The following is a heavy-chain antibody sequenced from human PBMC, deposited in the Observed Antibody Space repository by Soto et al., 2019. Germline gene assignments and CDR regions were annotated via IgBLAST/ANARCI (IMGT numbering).Heavy chain of an antibody. D-gene: IGHD3-10*01. CDR3: ARGEYYGSGNYFDY. V-gene: IGHV4-38-2*01. Sequence: SETLSLTCAVSGHSISSGYYWGWIRQPPGKGLEWIGSFYHSGSTYYNPSLKSRVTISVDTSKNQFSLKLSPVTAADTAVYYCARGEYYGSGNYFDYWGQGTLVTVSS. J-gene: IGHJ4*02. CDR2: FYHSGST. CDR1: GHSISSGYY.